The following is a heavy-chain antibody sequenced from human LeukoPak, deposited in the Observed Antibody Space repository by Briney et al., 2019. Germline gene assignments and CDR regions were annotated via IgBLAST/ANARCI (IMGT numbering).Heavy chain of an antibody. D-gene: IGHD2-2*02. V-gene: IGHV1-2*02. CDR3: ARVSLYVPRNWYFDL. Sequence: ASVKVSCKASGYTFTGYSIYWVRQTPGQKLEWMGWINPKTGTANSAQKFQGRVTMTRDTSISTVYMEVRSLRSDDTALYYCARVSLYVPRNWYFDLWGRGTLVTASS. CDR1: GYTFTGYS. CDR2: INPKTGTA. J-gene: IGHJ2*01.